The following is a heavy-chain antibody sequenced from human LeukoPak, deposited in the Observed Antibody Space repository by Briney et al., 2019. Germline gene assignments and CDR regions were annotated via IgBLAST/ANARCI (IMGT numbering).Heavy chain of an antibody. Sequence: PGGSLRLSCAASGSTFSTYSMNWVRQAPGKGLEWVSYISSRSSTIYYADSVKGRFAISRDNAKNSLYLQMNSLRDEDTAVYYCAREHLIVVVPGDGVDVWGQGTTVTVSS. CDR1: GSTFSTYS. CDR3: AREHLIVVVPGDGVDV. J-gene: IGHJ6*02. D-gene: IGHD2-2*01. V-gene: IGHV3-48*02. CDR2: ISSRSSTI.